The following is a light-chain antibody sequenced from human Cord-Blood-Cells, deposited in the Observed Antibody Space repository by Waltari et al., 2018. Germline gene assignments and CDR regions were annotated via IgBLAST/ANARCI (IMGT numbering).Light chain of an antibody. CDR1: SSNIGSNY. J-gene: IGLJ3*02. V-gene: IGLV1-47*01. Sequence: QSVLTQPPSASGTPGQRVTISCSGSSSNIGSNYVYWYQQLPGTAPKRLTDRDNRRPSGAPDRFSGAKSGTSASLAISGLRSEDEADYYCAAWDDSLSGPVFGGGTKLTVL. CDR2: RDN. CDR3: AAWDDSLSGPV.